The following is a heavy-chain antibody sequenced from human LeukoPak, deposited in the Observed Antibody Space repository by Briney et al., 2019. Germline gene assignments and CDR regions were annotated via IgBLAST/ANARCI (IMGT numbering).Heavy chain of an antibody. V-gene: IGHV3-30*18. Sequence: GGSLRLSCAASGFTFSTYAMHWVRQTPGKGLEWVAVISYDGSNKYYADSVKGRFTISRDNSKNTLYLQMNTLRAEDTAVYYCAKDVSWNWFDPWGQGTLVTVSS. CDR2: ISYDGSNK. CDR3: AKDVSWNWFDP. CDR1: GFTFSTYA. J-gene: IGHJ5*02.